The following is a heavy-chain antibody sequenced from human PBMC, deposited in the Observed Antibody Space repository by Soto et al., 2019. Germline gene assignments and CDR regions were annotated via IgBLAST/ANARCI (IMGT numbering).Heavy chain of an antibody. CDR3: ATGPSGWLGY. CDR1: GYTFTSYD. Sequence: ASVKVSCKASGYTFTSYDINWVRQATGQGLEWMGWMNPNSGNTIYAQKFQGRVTMTEDTSTDTAYMELSSLRSEDTAVYYCATGPSGWLGYWGQGTLVTVSS. V-gene: IGHV1-8*01. J-gene: IGHJ4*02. D-gene: IGHD6-19*01. CDR2: MNPNSGNT.